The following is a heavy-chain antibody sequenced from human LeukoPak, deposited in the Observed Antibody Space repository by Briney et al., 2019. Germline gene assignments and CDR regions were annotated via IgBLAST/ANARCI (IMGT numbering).Heavy chain of an antibody. V-gene: IGHV4-34*01. Sequence: PSETLSLTCAVYGGSFSGYYWSWIRQPPGKGLEWIGEINHSGSTNYNPSLKSRVTISVDTSKNQFSLKLSSVTAADTAVYYCARGFHSSGWYAKYYFDYWGQGTLVTVSS. CDR3: ARGFHSSGWYAKYYFDY. CDR1: GGSFSGYY. D-gene: IGHD6-19*01. J-gene: IGHJ4*02. CDR2: INHSGST.